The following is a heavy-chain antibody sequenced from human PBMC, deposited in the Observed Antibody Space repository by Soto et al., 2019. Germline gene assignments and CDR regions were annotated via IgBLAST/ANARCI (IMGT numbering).Heavy chain of an antibody. CDR3: ARGGLLTPGRVYYYYGMDV. V-gene: IGHV3-13*01. Sequence: GGSLRLSCAASGFTFSSYDMHWVRQATGKGLEWVSAIGTAGDTYYPGSVKGRFTISRENAKNSLYLQMNSLRAEDTAVYYCARGGLLTPGRVYYYYGMDVWGQGTTVTVSS. J-gene: IGHJ6*02. CDR2: IGTAGDT. CDR1: GFTFSSYD. D-gene: IGHD5-18*01.